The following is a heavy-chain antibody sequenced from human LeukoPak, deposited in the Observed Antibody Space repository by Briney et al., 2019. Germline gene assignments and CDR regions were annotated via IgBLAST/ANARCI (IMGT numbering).Heavy chain of an antibody. V-gene: IGHV3-74*01. J-gene: IGHJ4*02. CDR3: ARDYYDSTGYYSLDS. Sequence: PGGSLRLSCAASGFTFSSYWIYWVRQVPGQGLVWVSRINSDGSSTSYADSVKGRFTISRDNPKNSLYLQMNSLRAEDTAVYYCARDYYDSTGYYSLDSWGQGTLVTVSS. CDR1: GFTFSSYW. CDR2: INSDGSST. D-gene: IGHD3-22*01.